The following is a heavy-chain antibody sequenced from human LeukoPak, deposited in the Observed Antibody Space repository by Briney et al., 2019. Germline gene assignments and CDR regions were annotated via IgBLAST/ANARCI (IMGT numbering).Heavy chain of an antibody. CDR3: AKDRGVVTSNSYYFDY. CDR1: GFTFSSYA. V-gene: IGHV3-30-3*01. J-gene: IGHJ4*02. CDR2: ISYDGSNK. D-gene: IGHD4-23*01. Sequence: GGSLRLSCAASGFTFSSYAMHWVRQAPGKGLEWVAVISYDGSNKYYADSVKGRFTISRDNSKNTLYLQMNSLRAEDTAVYYCAKDRGVVTSNSYYFDYWGQGTLVTVSS.